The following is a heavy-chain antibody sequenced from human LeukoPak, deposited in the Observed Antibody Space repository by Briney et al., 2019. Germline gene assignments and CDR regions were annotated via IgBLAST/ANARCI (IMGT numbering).Heavy chain of an antibody. CDR2: IYYSGST. J-gene: IGHJ6*03. CDR3: ARTIRDGYNFGYYYYMDV. D-gene: IGHD5-24*01. Sequence: SSETLSLTCTVSGGSISSYYWSWIRQPPGKGLEWVGYIYYSGSTNYNPSLKSRVTISVDTSKNQFSLKLSSVPAADTAVYYCARTIRDGYNFGYYYYMDVWGKGTTVTISS. CDR1: GGSISSYY. V-gene: IGHV4-59*01.